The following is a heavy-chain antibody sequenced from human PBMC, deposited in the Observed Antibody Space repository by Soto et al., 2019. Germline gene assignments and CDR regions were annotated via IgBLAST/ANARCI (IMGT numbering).Heavy chain of an antibody. J-gene: IGHJ4*02. CDR1: GFSFSSHW. V-gene: IGHV3-7*01. D-gene: IGHD3-10*01. Sequence: EVRLVESGGGLVQPGGSLRLACEASGFSFSSHWMNWVRQAPGRGLEWVANINQDGSEKYYLDSVKGRFTISRDNAKNCTYFHANSVRIADRAVYYVMRDGFGAWVYSDDWGQGSLVTVST. CDR3: MRDGFGAWVYSDD. CDR2: INQDGSEK.